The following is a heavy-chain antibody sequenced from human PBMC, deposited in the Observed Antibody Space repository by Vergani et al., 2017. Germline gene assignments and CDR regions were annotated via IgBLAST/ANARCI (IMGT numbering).Heavy chain of an antibody. D-gene: IGHD1-26*01. Sequence: VQILQSGGGVVQPGGSLRLSCAASGFTFSSYSMNWVRQAPGKGLEWVSSISSSSSYIYYADSVKGRFTISRDNAKNSLYLQMNSLRAEDTAVYYCARAFGREQQPLYYYYGMDVWGQGTTVTVSS. J-gene: IGHJ6*02. CDR3: ARAFGREQQPLYYYYGMDV. CDR1: GFTFSSYS. V-gene: IGHV3-21*01. CDR2: ISSSSSYI.